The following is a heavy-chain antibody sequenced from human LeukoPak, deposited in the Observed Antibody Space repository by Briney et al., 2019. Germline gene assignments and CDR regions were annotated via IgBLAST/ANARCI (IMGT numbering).Heavy chain of an antibody. CDR1: GFTLSTYN. V-gene: IGHV3-30*02. D-gene: IGHD3-10*01. J-gene: IGHJ5*02. CDR2: IRYDGSNK. CDR3: AKDAVWFGELLYNWFDP. Sequence: GGSLRLSCAASGFTLSTYNMNWVRQAPGKGLEWVAFIRYDGSNKYYADSVKGRFTISRDNSKNTLYLQMNSLRAEDTAVYYCAKDAVWFGELLYNWFDPWGQGTLVTVSS.